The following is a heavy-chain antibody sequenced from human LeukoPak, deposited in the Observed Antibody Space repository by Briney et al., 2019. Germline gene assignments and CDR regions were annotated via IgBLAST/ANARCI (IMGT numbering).Heavy chain of an antibody. D-gene: IGHD1-1*01. V-gene: IGHV2-5*01. J-gene: IGHJ4*02. Sequence: ESGPTLVNPXQTLTLTCTFSGFSVNSGGVAVGRIRQPPGKPLEWLAHIYWNNDKYYSTSLKSRLTITKDTSENQVVLTMTDMDPVDTATYFCAHLTTNGFYYDYWGQGALVTVSS. CDR3: AHLTTNGFYYDY. CDR2: IYWNNDK. CDR1: GFSVNSGGVA.